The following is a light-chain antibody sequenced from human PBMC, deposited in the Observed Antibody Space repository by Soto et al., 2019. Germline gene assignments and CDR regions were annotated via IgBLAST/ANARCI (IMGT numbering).Light chain of an antibody. CDR1: ASNIGSNT. CDR3: AAWDDSLNGPV. Sequence: QSVLTQPPSASGTPGQRVTISCSGSASNIGSNTVNWYQQPPGTAPKLLIYFNNQRPSGVPGRFSGSKSGSSASLAISGLQSEDEADYYCAAWDDSLNGPVFGGGTKLTVL. J-gene: IGLJ2*01. V-gene: IGLV1-44*01. CDR2: FNN.